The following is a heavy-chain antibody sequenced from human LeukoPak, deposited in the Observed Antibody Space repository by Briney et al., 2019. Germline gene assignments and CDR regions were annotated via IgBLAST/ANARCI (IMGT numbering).Heavy chain of an antibody. J-gene: IGHJ5*02. CDR2: IYYSGST. Sequence: SQTLSLTCTVSGGSISSGDYYWSWIRQPPGKGLEWIGYIYYSGSTYYNPSLKSRVTISVDTSKNQFSLKLSSVTAADTAVYYCARPSPRYGRGYCSSTSCSPFDPWGQGTLVTVSS. D-gene: IGHD2-2*01. CDR1: GGSISSGDYY. V-gene: IGHV4-30-4*08. CDR3: ARPSPRYGRGYCSSTSCSPFDP.